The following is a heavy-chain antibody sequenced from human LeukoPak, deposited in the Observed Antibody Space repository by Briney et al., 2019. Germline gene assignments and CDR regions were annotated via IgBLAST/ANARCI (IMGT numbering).Heavy chain of an antibody. V-gene: IGHV3-23*01. CDR2: ITGSGGTT. Sequence: GGSLRLSCAVSGFTFNSYAMSWVRQSPGKGLEWVSGITGSGGTTYYADSVKGRFTISRDNSKNTLYLQLNGLRDEDTAVYHCAKDRRSLDAFDIWGQGTMVTVSS. CDR1: GFTFNSYA. CDR3: AKDRRSLDAFDI. J-gene: IGHJ3*02.